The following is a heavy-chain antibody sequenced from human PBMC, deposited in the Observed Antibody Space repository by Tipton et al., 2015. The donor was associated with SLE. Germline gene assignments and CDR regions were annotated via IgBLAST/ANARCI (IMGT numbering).Heavy chain of an antibody. Sequence: SLRLSCAASGFTFSTYAMHWVRQAPGKGLEWVAVISYDGSNKYYADSVKGRFTISRDNSKNTLYLQINSLRAEDTAVYYCASYLYYGSGSLFYWGQGTLVTVSS. CDR1: GFTFSTYA. CDR3: ASYLYYGSGSLFY. CDR2: ISYDGSNK. D-gene: IGHD3-10*01. J-gene: IGHJ4*02. V-gene: IGHV3-30*04.